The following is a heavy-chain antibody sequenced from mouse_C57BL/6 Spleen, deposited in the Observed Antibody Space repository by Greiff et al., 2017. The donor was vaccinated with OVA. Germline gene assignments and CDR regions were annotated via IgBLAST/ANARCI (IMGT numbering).Heavy chain of an antibody. D-gene: IGHD2-3*01. Sequence: QVQLQQSGTELVKPGASVKLSCKASGYTFTSYWMHWVKQRPGQGLEWIGNINPSNGGTNYNEKFKSKATLTVDKSSSTAYMQHSSLTSEDSAVYYCAREGDGYYGDHFDYWGQGTTLTVSS. CDR1: GYTFTSYW. CDR2: INPSNGGT. V-gene: IGHV1-53*01. J-gene: IGHJ2*01. CDR3: AREGDGYYGDHFDY.